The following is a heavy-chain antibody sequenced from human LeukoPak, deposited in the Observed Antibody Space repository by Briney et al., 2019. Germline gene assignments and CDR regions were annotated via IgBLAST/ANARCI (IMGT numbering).Heavy chain of an antibody. J-gene: IGHJ2*01. Sequence: GGSLRLSCAASGFTFSSYWMSWVRQAPGKGLERVANIKQDGSEKYYVDSVKGRFTISRDNAKNSLYLQMNSLRAEDTAVYYCARVRHVLRYFDWLLSNWYFDLWGRGTLVTVSS. D-gene: IGHD3-9*01. V-gene: IGHV3-7*03. CDR3: ARVRHVLRYFDWLLSNWYFDL. CDR2: IKQDGSEK. CDR1: GFTFSSYW.